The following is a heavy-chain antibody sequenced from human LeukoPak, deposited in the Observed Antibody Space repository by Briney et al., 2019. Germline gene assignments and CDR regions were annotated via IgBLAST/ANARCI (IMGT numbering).Heavy chain of an antibody. D-gene: IGHD3-10*01. CDR3: ARARFGAPYWYFDL. J-gene: IGHJ2*01. V-gene: IGHV3-33*01. Sequence: PGRSLRLSCAASAFIFSNYGMHWVRQAPGKGLEWVAVIWYDGSNKYYADSVKGRFTISRDNSKNTLYLQMNSLRAEDTAVYYCARARFGAPYWYFDLWGRGTLVTVSS. CDR2: IWYDGSNK. CDR1: AFIFSNYG.